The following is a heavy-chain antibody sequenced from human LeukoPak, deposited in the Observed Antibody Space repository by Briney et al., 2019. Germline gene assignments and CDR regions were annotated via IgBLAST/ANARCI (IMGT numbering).Heavy chain of an antibody. Sequence: PGGSLRLSCAASGFTFSSYAMSWVRQAPGKGLEYVSGISGSGDEKYYADSVKGRFTISRDNSKYTLYLQMNSLRAEDTAVYYCAKRRRDGYNSEFDSWGQGSLVTVSS. CDR2: ISGSGDEK. D-gene: IGHD5-24*01. V-gene: IGHV3-23*01. J-gene: IGHJ4*02. CDR1: GFTFSSYA. CDR3: AKRRRDGYNSEFDS.